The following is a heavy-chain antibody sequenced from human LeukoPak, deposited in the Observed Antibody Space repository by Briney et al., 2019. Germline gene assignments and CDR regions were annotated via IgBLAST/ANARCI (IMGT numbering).Heavy chain of an antibody. CDR2: IWYDGTNK. CDR3: ARDSCGGDCYPYTFDY. V-gene: IGHV3-33*01. D-gene: IGHD2-21*02. Sequence: PGGSLRLSCAASGFTFSSYGMHWVRQAPGKGLEWVAIIWYDGTNKCYAASVKGRFTISRDNSKNTLYLQMNSLRAEDTAVYYCARDSCGGDCYPYTFDYWGQGTLVTVSS. CDR1: GFTFSSYG. J-gene: IGHJ4*02.